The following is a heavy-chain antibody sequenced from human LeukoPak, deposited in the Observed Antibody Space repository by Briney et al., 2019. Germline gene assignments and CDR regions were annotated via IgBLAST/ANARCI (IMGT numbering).Heavy chain of an antibody. Sequence: SETLSLTCTVSGGTVSSSSHYWNWIRQPPGRGLEWIGSIYYSGSTNYNPSLQSRVTISVDTSKNQFSLRLSSVTAADTAMYYCARRDCSGGSCYFQPWGQGTLVTVSS. V-gene: IGHV4-39*01. CDR3: ARRDCSGGSCYFQP. CDR1: GGTVSSSSHY. CDR2: IYYSGST. J-gene: IGHJ1*01. D-gene: IGHD2-15*01.